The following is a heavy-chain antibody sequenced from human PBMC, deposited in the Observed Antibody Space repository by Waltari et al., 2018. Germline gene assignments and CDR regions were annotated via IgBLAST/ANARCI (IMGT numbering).Heavy chain of an antibody. CDR1: GYTFTSYA. CDR3: ARVPTGGSSWNPLYYYGMDV. J-gene: IGHJ6*02. V-gene: IGHV7-4-1*02. CDR2: NNTNTGNP. D-gene: IGHD1-1*01. Sequence: QVQPVHSGSELKKPGASVKVSCKASGYTFTSYAMNWVRQAPGQGLEWMGWNNTNTGNPTYAQGFTGRFVFSLDTSVSTAYLQISSLKAEDTAVYYCARVPTGGSSWNPLYYYGMDVWGQGTTVTVSS.